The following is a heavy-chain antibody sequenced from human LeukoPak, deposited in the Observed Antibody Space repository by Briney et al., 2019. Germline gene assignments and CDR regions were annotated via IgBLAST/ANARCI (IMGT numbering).Heavy chain of an antibody. CDR1: GYSISSGYY. CDR3: AREGQYEQQLNAFDI. CDR2: IYYSGST. D-gene: IGHD6-13*01. J-gene: IGHJ3*02. V-gene: IGHV4-61*01. Sequence: SETLSLTCTVSGYSISSGYYWSWIRQPPGKGLEWIGYIYYSGSTNYNPSLKSRVTISVDPSKNQFSLKLSSVTAADTAVYYCAREGQYEQQLNAFDIWGQGTMVTVSS.